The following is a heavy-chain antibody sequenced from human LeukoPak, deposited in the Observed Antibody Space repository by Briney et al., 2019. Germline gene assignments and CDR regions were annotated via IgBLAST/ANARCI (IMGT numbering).Heavy chain of an antibody. CDR3: AIIYGDYSDFDY. V-gene: IGHV4-34*01. Sequence: SETLSLTCAVYGGSLSVYYWRWSRQPPGRGLEWIGEFTHSGRINYNPSLKSRVTISVDTSKKQLSLKLSSVTDADTAVYYCAIIYGDYSDFDYWGQGTLVTVSS. CDR1: GGSLSVYY. D-gene: IGHD4-17*01. J-gene: IGHJ4*02. CDR2: FTHSGRI.